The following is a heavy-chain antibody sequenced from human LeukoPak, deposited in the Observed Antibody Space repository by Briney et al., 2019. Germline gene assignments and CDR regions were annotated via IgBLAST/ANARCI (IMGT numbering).Heavy chain of an antibody. D-gene: IGHD6-19*01. J-gene: IGHJ6*02. V-gene: IGHV1-18*01. CDR3: ARDIAVAGLYYYYGMDV. CDR1: GYTFTSYG. CDR2: ISAYNGNT. Sequence: ASVKVSCKASGYTFTSYGISWVRQAPGQGLEWMGWISAYNGNTNYAQKLQGRVTMTTDTSTSTAYMELRSLRSDDTAVYYCARDIAVAGLYYYYGMDVWGQGTTVTVSS.